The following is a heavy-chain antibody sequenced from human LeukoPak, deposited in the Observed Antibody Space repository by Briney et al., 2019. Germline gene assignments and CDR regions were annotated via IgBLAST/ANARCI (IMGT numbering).Heavy chain of an antibody. Sequence: GGSLRLSCAASGFTFDDYAMHWVRQAPGKGLELVSLISWDGGSTYYADSVKGRFTSSRDNSKNSLYLQMNSLIAEDTALYYCAKDSSGYDGHFDYWGQGTLVTVSS. D-gene: IGHD5-12*01. CDR1: GFTFDDYA. CDR2: ISWDGGST. CDR3: AKDSSGYDGHFDY. V-gene: IGHV3-43D*03. J-gene: IGHJ4*02.